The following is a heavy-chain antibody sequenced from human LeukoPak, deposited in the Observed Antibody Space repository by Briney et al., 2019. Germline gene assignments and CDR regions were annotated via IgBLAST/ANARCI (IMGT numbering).Heavy chain of an antibody. J-gene: IGHJ4*02. CDR1: GFTFSSYA. CDR2: ISGSGGST. CDR3: AKGRGYSSSSVGDY. D-gene: IGHD6-6*01. Sequence: PGGSLRLSCAASGFTFSSYAMSWVRQAPGKGLEWVSAISGSGGSTYYADPVKGRFTISRDNSKNTLYLQMNSLRAEDTAVYYCAKGRGYSSSSVGDYWGQGTLVTVSS. V-gene: IGHV3-23*01.